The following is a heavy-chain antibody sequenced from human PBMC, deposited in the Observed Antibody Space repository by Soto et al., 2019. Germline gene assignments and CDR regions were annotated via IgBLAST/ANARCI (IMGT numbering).Heavy chain of an antibody. V-gene: IGHV1-46*03. J-gene: IGHJ4*02. CDR3: AREPPDGLGIDY. Sequence: QVQLVQSGAEVKKPGASVKVSCKASGYTFTSYYMHWVRQAPGQGLEWMGIINPSGGSTSYAQKFQGRVTMTRDTSTSTVYMELSSLRSEDTAVHYCAREPPDGLGIDYWGQGTLVTVSS. D-gene: IGHD3-10*01. CDR1: GYTFTSYY. CDR2: INPSGGST.